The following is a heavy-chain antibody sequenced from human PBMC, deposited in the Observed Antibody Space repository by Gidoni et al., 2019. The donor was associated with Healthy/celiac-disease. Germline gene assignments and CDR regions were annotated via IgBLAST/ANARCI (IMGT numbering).Heavy chain of an antibody. V-gene: IGHV3-7*01. CDR3: ARVGDVLLWFGELSVVGGGYYFDY. Sequence: EVQLVESGGGLVQPGGSLRLSCAASGFTFSSYWMSWVRQAPGKGLEWVANIKQDGSEKYYVDSVKGRFTISRDNAKNSLYLQMNSLRAEDTAVYYWARVGDVLLWFGELSVVGGGYYFDYWGQGTLVTVSS. J-gene: IGHJ4*02. CDR2: IKQDGSEK. CDR1: GFTFSSYW. D-gene: IGHD3-10*01.